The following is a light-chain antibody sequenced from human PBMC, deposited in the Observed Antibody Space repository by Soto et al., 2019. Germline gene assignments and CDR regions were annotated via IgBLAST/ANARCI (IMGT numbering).Light chain of an antibody. CDR2: DVS. CDR3: SSYTSSSTRV. V-gene: IGLV2-14*01. Sequence: QSALTQPASVSGSPGQSITISCTGTSSDVGGYNYVSWYQQHPGKAPKLMIYDVSNWPSGVSNRFSGSKSGNTASLTISGLLAEDEADYYCSSYTSSSTRVFGGGTKLTVL. CDR1: SSDVGGYNY. J-gene: IGLJ2*01.